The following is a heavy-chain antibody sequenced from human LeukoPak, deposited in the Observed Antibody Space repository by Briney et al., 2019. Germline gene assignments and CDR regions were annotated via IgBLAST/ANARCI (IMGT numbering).Heavy chain of an antibody. CDR3: ARDRGSYTLDY. V-gene: IGHV3-7*01. CDR2: IKEDGGEK. J-gene: IGHJ4*02. Sequence: PGGSLRLSCAASGFTFSGYWMSWVRQAPGKGLEWVANIKEDGGEKYYVDSVKGRFTISRDNAKNSLYLQMSSLRAEDTAVYYCARDRGSYTLDYWGQGTLVTVSS. CDR1: GFTFSGYW. D-gene: IGHD1-26*01.